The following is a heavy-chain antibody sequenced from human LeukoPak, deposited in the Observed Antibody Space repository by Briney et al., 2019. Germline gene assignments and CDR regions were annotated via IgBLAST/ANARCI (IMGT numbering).Heavy chain of an antibody. V-gene: IGHV3-15*01. CDR2: IKSKTDGGTT. CDR3: ARLPPSSSSSYY. D-gene: IGHD6-6*01. CDR1: GFTFSNAW. J-gene: IGHJ4*02. Sequence: GGSLRLSCAASGFTFSNAWMSWVRQAPGKGLEWVGRIKSKTDGGTTDYAAPVKGRFTISRDDSKNTLYLQMNRLKTEDTAVYYCARLPPSSSSSYYWGQGTLVTVSS.